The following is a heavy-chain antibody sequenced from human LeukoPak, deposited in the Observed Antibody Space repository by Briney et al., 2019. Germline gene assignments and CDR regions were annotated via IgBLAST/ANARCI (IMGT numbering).Heavy chain of an antibody. CDR3: AKASGKDILTGYRYGMDV. V-gene: IGHV3-23*01. CDR1: AFTFSSYA. J-gene: IGHJ6*04. D-gene: IGHD3-9*01. Sequence: GGSLRLSCAASAFTFSSYAMSWVRQAPGKGLEWVLAISGSGGSTYYADSVKGRFTISRDNSKSTLYLQMNSLRAEDTAVYYCAKASGKDILTGYRYGMDVWGKGTTVTVSS. CDR2: ISGSGGST.